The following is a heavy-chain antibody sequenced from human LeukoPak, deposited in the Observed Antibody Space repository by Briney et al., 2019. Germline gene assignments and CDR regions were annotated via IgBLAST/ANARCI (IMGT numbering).Heavy chain of an antibody. J-gene: IGHJ6*03. CDR2: ISTSSSYI. D-gene: IGHD1-26*01. V-gene: IGHV3-21*04. CDR1: GFTFNSYA. CDR3: ARADGSSRYYYYYMDV. Sequence: GGSLRLSCAASGFTFNSYAMSWVRQAPGKGLEWVSFISTSSSYIYYADSVKGRFTISRDNAKNSLYLQMNSLRAEDTALYYCARADGSSRYYYYYMDVWGKGTTVTISS.